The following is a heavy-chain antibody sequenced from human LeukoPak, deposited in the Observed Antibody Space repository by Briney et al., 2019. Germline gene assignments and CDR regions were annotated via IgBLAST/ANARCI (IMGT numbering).Heavy chain of an antibody. V-gene: IGHV1-69*05. Sequence: SVKVSCKASGYTFTSYGLTWVRQAPGQGLEWMGRIIPIFGTANYAQKFQGRVTITTDESTSTAYMELSSLRSEDTAVYYCASFRYGSGSDYWGQGTLVTVSS. J-gene: IGHJ4*02. CDR1: GYTFTSYG. D-gene: IGHD3-10*01. CDR3: ASFRYGSGSDY. CDR2: IIPIFGTA.